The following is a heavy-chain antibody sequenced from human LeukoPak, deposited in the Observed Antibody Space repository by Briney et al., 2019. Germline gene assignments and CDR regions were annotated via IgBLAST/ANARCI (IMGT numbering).Heavy chain of an antibody. CDR3: ARAPRDYGDYGADY. J-gene: IGHJ4*02. CDR1: GFTFSSYW. Sequence: GGSLRPSCAASGFTFSSYWMHWVRQAPGKGLVWVSRINSDGSSTSYADSVKGRFTISRDNAKNTLYLQMNSLRAEDTAVYYCARAPRDYGDYGADYWGQGTLVTVSS. CDR2: INSDGSST. V-gene: IGHV3-74*01. D-gene: IGHD4-17*01.